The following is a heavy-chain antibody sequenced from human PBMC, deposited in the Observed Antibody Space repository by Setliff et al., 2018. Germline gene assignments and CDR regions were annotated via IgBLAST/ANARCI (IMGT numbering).Heavy chain of an antibody. D-gene: IGHD1-1*01. CDR3: TRDPTGSNFYNFQFYMDV. V-gene: IGHV1-2*02. J-gene: IGHJ6*03. Sequence: ASVKVSCKAFGYPFTGYYYNHGVRQAPGQGPEWMGWINPNTGAAKYAQQFQGRVTMTRDMSLRTVYLDLSGLTSDDTAVCYCTRDPTGSNFYNFQFYMDVWGKGTTVTVSS. CDR1: GYPFTGYY. CDR2: INPNTGAA.